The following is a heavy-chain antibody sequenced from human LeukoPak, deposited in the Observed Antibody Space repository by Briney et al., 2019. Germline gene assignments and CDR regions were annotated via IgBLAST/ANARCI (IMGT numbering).Heavy chain of an antibody. J-gene: IGHJ4*02. V-gene: IGHV4-59*01. Sequence: SETLSLACTVSGGSISSYYWSWIRQPPGKGLEWIGYIDYSGSTNYNPSLKSRVTMSVDTSKHQFSLKLSSVTAADTAVYYCARVGSYCFDYWGQGTLVTVSS. CDR3: ARVGSYCFDY. D-gene: IGHD3-10*01. CDR2: IDYSGST. CDR1: GGSISSYY.